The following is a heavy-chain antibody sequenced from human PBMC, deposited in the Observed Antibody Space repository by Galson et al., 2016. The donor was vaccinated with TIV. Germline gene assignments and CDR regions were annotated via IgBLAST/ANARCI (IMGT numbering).Heavy chain of an antibody. CDR2: IYPDNSRT. J-gene: IGHJ3*02. CDR1: GYGFFGCW. CDR3: AKQLDFDQRVLDAFHI. D-gene: IGHD3-9*01. V-gene: IGHV5-51*01. Sequence: QSGAEVKEPGESLRISCEGSGYGFFGCWIAWVRQMPGKGLEWMGIIYPDNSRTTYSPSFQGQVSISADRSISTAYLQWSSLKASDTAMYYCAKQLDFDQRVLDAFHIWGQGTLLTVSS.